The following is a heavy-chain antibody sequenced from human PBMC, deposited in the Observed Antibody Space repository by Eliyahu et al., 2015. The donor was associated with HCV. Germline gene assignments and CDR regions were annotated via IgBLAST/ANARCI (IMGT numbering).Heavy chain of an antibody. CDR1: GGSISSYX. Sequence: QVQLQESGPGLVKPSETLSLTCTVSGGSISSYXWSWIRQPPGKGLEWIGYIYYSGSTNYNPSLKSRVTISVDTSKNQFSLKLSSVTAADTAVYYCARAPYYDFWSGPPNWFDPWGQGTLVTVSS. V-gene: IGHV4-59*01. J-gene: IGHJ5*02. CDR3: ARAPYYDFWSGPPNWFDP. D-gene: IGHD3-3*01. CDR2: IYYSGST.